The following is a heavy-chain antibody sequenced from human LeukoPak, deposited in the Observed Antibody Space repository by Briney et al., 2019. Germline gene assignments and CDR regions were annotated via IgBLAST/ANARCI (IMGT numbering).Heavy chain of an antibody. V-gene: IGHV1-2*02. CDR3: ARTYYDFWSGYYPALSYYYYMDV. D-gene: IGHD3-3*01. J-gene: IGHJ6*03. Sequence: ASVKVSCKASGFTRIGHYMHWVRQAPGQGLEWMGWINPNSGGTNYAQKFQGRVTMTRDTSISTAYMELSRLRSDDTAVYYCARTYYDFWSGYYPALSYYYYMDVWGKGTTVTVSS. CDR2: INPNSGGT. CDR1: GFTRIGHY.